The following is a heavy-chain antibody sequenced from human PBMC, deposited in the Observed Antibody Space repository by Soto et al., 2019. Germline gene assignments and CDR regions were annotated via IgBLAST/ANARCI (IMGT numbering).Heavy chain of an antibody. V-gene: IGHV1-2*02. CDR1: GYTFTDYY. Sequence: GASVKVSCKASGYTFTDYYMHWVRQAPGQGLEWMGWINPTSGDTNYAQRFQGRVTMTRDTSISTAYMELSRLRSDDTAVYYCAREGSSSSKYFQHWGQGTLVTVSS. CDR3: AREGSSSSKYFQH. D-gene: IGHD6-6*01. J-gene: IGHJ1*01. CDR2: INPTSGDT.